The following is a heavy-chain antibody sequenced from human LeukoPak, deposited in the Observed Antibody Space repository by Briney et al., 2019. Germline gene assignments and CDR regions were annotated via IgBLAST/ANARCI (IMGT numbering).Heavy chain of an antibody. D-gene: IGHD3-9*01. CDR3: ARDMGYFDLADYYYGMDV. Sequence: GXGLEWVSYXSSCGSTIYYADSVKGRFTISRDNAKNSLYLQMNSLRAEDTAVYYCARDMGYFDLADYYYGMDVWGQGTTVTVSS. J-gene: IGHJ6*02. V-gene: IGHV3-11*01. CDR2: XSSCGSTI.